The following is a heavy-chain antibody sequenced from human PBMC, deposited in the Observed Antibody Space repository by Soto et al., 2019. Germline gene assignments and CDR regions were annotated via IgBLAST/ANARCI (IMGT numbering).Heavy chain of an antibody. D-gene: IGHD3-22*01. CDR2: IYYGGTT. J-gene: IGHJ6*02. Sequence: PSETLSLTCTVSGGSFSPNYWAWIRQPPGKGLEWIGYIYYGGTTSYNPPLKSRVTITLETSKSQFSLRLTSVTASDTAVYYCARVLSYYYDSSGPRAYGMDVWGQGTTVTVSS. CDR1: GGSFSPNY. CDR3: ARVLSYYYDSSGPRAYGMDV. V-gene: IGHV4-59*08.